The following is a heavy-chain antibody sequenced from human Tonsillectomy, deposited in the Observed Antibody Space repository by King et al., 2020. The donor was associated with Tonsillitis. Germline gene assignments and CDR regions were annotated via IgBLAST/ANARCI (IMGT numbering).Heavy chain of an antibody. V-gene: IGHV1-2*02. J-gene: IGHJ6*04. CDR1: GYIFTIYY. CDR3: ASSDSIAYDSGVYQPGNYGMDV. D-gene: IGHD3-22*01. CDR2: INPNKGGM. Sequence: VQLVESGAEVKKPGASVKVSCKASGYIFTIYYIHWVRQAPGQGLEWMGWINPNKGGMNYARKFQGRVTMTRDTSIRTAYMELGGLRSDDTAVYYCASSDSIAYDSGVYQPGNYGMDVWGKGTTVTVSS.